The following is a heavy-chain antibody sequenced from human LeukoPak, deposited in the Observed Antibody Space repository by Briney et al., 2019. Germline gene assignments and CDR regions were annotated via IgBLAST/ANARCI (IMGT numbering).Heavy chain of an antibody. CDR1: GYTFTDYY. CDR3: ARGTMHSSGYHRYRFDP. CDR2: INPNSGDT. D-gene: IGHD3-22*01. J-gene: IGHJ5*02. V-gene: IGHV1-2*02. Sequence: ASVKVSCKASGYTFTDYYMHWVRQAPGQGLEWMGWINPNSGDTNYAQKFQGRVAVTRDTSISTAYMELSRLRSDDTAVYYCARGTMHSSGYHRYRFDPWGQGTLVTVSS.